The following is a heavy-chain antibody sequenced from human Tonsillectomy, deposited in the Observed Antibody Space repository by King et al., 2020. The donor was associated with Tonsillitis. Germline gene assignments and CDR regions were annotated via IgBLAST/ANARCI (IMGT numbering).Heavy chain of an antibody. CDR1: GFTFSIYS. V-gene: IGHV3-21*01. D-gene: IGHD5-24*01. J-gene: IGHJ4*02. CDR3: ASMVEDGYNFPFDY. Sequence: DVQLVESGGGLVKPGGSLRLSCAASGFTFSIYSMNWVRQAPGKGLEWVSLISSSSSYIYYADSVKGRFTISRDNAKNSLYLQMNSLRAEDTAVYYCASMVEDGYNFPFDYWGQGTLVTVSS. CDR2: ISSSSSYI.